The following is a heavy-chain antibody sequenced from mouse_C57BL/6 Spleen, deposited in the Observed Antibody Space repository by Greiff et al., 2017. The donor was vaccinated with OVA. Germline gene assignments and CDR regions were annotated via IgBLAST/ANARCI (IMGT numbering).Heavy chain of an antibody. Sequence: EVQLVESGGGLVKPGGSLKLSCAASGFTFSSYAMSWVRQTPEKRLEWVATISDGGSYTYYPDNVKGRFTISRDNAKNNLYLQMSHLKSEDTAMYYCARENQGTGAMDYWGQGTSVTVSS. CDR3: ARENQGTGAMDY. J-gene: IGHJ4*01. V-gene: IGHV5-4*01. CDR1: GFTFSSYA. CDR2: ISDGGSYT. D-gene: IGHD3-3*01.